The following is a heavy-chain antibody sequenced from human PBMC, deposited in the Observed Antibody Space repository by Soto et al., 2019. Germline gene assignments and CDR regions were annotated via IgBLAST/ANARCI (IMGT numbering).Heavy chain of an antibody. CDR1: GYTFTSYG. CDR3: ARDVPIYYDSSAQGPYNWFDP. J-gene: IGHJ5*02. CDR2: ISAYNGNT. Sequence: GASVKVSCKASGYTFTSYGISWVRQAPGQGLEWMGWISAYNGNTNYVQKLQGRVTMTTDTSTSTAYMELRSLRSDDTAVYYCARDVPIYYDSSAQGPYNWFDPWGQGTLVTVSS. V-gene: IGHV1-18*01. D-gene: IGHD3-22*01.